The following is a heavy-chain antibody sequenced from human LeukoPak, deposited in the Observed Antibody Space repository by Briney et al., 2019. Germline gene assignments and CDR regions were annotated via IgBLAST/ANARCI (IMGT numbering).Heavy chain of an antibody. D-gene: IGHD3-10*01. CDR1: GGSISNSRYY. CDR3: ARGPPGGQFDP. J-gene: IGHJ5*02. V-gene: IGHV4-61*05. Sequence: SETLSLTCTVSGGSISNSRYYWGWIRQPPGKGLGWIGYIYYSGSTNYNPSLKSRVTISVDASKNQFSLKLTSVTAADTAVYYCARGPPGGQFDPWGQGTLVTVSS. CDR2: IYYSGST.